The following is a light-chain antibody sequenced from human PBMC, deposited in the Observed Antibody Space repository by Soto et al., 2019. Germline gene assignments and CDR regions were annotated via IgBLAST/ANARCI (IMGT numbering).Light chain of an antibody. J-gene: IGLJ1*01. CDR1: SSDVGGYNY. CDR3: SSYTSSSTPV. CDR2: EVS. Sequence: ALTQPASVSGSPGQSITISCTGTSSDVGGYNYVSWYQQHPGKAPKLMIYEVSNRPSGVSNRFSGSKSGNTASLTISGLQAEDEADYYCSSYTSSSTPVFGTGTKLTVL. V-gene: IGLV2-14*01.